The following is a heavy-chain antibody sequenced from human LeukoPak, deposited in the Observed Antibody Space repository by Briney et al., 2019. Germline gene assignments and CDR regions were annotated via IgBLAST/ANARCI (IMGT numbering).Heavy chain of an antibody. CDR2: ISPHNGYT. CDR1: GYTFTSYG. Sequence: GASVKVSCKASGYTFTSYGITWVRQAPGQGLVWMGWISPHNGYTNYVQNLQGRVTMTTDTSTSTVYMEVRSLRSDDTAVYYCARGAVRGFKNDYWGQGTLVTVSS. J-gene: IGHJ4*02. V-gene: IGHV1-18*01. D-gene: IGHD3-10*01. CDR3: ARGAVRGFKNDY.